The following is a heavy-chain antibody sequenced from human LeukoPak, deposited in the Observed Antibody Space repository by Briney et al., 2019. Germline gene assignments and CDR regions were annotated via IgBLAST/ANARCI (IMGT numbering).Heavy chain of an antibody. V-gene: IGHV3-23*01. CDR1: GFTFNTYA. D-gene: IGHD1-1*01. CDR2: ITGSGGST. Sequence: GGSLRLSCAASGFTFNTYAASWVRQAPGKGLEWVSAITGSGGSTYYADSVKGRFTISRDNSKNTFYLQMNSMRAEDTAVYYCTKGHYRRSPNCHWFDPWGQGTLVTVSS. CDR3: TKGHYRRSPNCHWFDP. J-gene: IGHJ5*02.